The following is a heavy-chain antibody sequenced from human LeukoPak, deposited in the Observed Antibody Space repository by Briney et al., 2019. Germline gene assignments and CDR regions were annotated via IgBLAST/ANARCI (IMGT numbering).Heavy chain of an antibody. Sequence: TSETLSLTCTVSGGSISSYYWSWIRQPPGKGLEWIENIHYSGSTNYNPSLKSRVTISVDTSKNQFSLKLSSVTAADTAVYYCARGQVAYDYWGQGTLVTVSS. J-gene: IGHJ4*02. CDR1: GGSISSYY. CDR3: ARGQVAYDY. D-gene: IGHD2-21*01. V-gene: IGHV4-59*01. CDR2: IHYSGST.